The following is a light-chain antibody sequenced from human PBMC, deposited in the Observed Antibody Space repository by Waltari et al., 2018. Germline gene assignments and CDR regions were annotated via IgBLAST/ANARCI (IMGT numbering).Light chain of an antibody. V-gene: IGLV1-44*01. CDR3: AAWDDSLNGHWV. CDR2: RSD. Sequence: QSVLTQPPSASGTPGQRVTIPCSGSSSNIGSNLVNWYQKVPGKAPKLLIYRSDQRPSGVPDRFSGSKSGSSASLAISGLQAEDEADYYCAAWDDSLNGHWVFGGGTKVTVL. J-gene: IGLJ3*02. CDR1: SSNIGSNL.